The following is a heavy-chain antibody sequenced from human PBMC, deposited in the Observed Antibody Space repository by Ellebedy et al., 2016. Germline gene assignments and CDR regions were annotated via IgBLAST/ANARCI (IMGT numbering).Heavy chain of an antibody. V-gene: IGHV3-23*01. CDR1: GFSFSPNA. Sequence: GESLKISXAASGFSFSPNAMSWVRQAPGKGLEWVSSISGFGSSTYYADSVKGRFTISRDDSNNTLFLQMNSLKTEDTAVYYCTRFNFGLLRYFDWFDYWGQGTLVTVSS. J-gene: IGHJ4*02. CDR3: TRFNFGLLRYFDWFDY. D-gene: IGHD3-9*01. CDR2: ISGFGSST.